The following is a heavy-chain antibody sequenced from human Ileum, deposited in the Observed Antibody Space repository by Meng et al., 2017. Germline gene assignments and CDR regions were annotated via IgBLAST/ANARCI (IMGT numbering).Heavy chain of an antibody. CDR1: GGSFSGYY. J-gene: IGHJ4*02. CDR3: ARGREQQLVRGFGY. V-gene: IGHV4-34*01. Sequence: QGQLQQGGAGLLKPSETLSLTCAVYGGSFSGYYCSWLRQPPGKGLEWIGEINHSGNTNYNPSLKSRVTLSLDTSKNHFSLNLTSVTAADTAVYYCARGREQQLVRGFGYWGQGTVVTVSS. D-gene: IGHD6-6*01. CDR2: INHSGNT.